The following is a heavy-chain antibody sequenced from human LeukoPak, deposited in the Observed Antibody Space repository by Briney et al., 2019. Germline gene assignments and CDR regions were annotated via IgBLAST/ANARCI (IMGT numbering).Heavy chain of an antibody. D-gene: IGHD3-10*02. V-gene: IGHV4-59*01. CDR1: GGSISSYY. CDR2: IYYSGST. CDR3: ARDMVGWFDL. J-gene: IGHJ5*02. Sequence: SETLSLTCSVSGGSISSYYWSWIRQPPGKGLEWIGDIYYSGSTNYNPSLKSRVTISVDTSKNQFSLKLSSVTAADTAVYYCARDMVGWFDLWGQGTLVTVSS.